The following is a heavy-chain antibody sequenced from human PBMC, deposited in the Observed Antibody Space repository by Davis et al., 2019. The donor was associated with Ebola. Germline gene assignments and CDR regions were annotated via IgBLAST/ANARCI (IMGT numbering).Heavy chain of an antibody. Sequence: ASVQVSCKASGYTFTDYNIHWMRQAPGHGLEWLGRVILKSGATNYAQKFQGRVTMTRDTSIRTVYMELSSLRYDDTADYYCARGHNYAHEYWGQGTLVTVSS. CDR1: GYTFTDYN. D-gene: IGHD4-11*01. CDR2: VILKSGAT. CDR3: ARGHNYAHEY. J-gene: IGHJ4*02. V-gene: IGHV1-2*06.